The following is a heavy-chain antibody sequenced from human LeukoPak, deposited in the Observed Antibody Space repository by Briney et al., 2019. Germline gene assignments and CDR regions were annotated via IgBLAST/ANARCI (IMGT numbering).Heavy chain of an antibody. CDR3: ARDGGYSSSLGDYYYYYYMDV. CDR1: GFTFSSYS. J-gene: IGHJ6*03. Sequence: GGSLRLSCAAPGFTFSSYSMNWVRQAPGKGLEWVSSISSSSSYIYYADSVKGRFTISRDNAKNSLYLQMNSLRAEDTAVYYCARDGGYSSSLGDYYYYYYMDVWGKGTTVTVSS. V-gene: IGHV3-21*01. CDR2: ISSSSSYI. D-gene: IGHD3-22*01.